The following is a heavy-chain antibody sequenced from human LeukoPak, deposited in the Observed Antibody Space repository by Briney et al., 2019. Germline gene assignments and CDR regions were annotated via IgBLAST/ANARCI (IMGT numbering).Heavy chain of an antibody. D-gene: IGHD1-26*01. Sequence: PGGSLRLSCAASGFTFTNYWMHWVRQAPGKGLVWVSRINSDGSSTSYADSVKGRFTISRDNAKNTLYLQMNSLRAEDTAVYYCARDGFGGSYSYWGQGTLVTVSS. J-gene: IGHJ4*02. CDR3: ARDGFGGSYSY. CDR2: INSDGSST. CDR1: GFTFTNYW. V-gene: IGHV3-74*01.